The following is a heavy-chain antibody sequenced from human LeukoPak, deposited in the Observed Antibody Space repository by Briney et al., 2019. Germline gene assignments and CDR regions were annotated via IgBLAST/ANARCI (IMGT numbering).Heavy chain of an antibody. J-gene: IGHJ4*02. CDR3: ARLLAVDTAD. CDR1: GYTFTSYD. Sequence: ASVKVSCKASGYTFTSYDINWVRQATGQGLEWMGWMNPNSGNTGYAQKFQGRVTMTRDTSISTAYMELSRLRSDDTAVYYCARLLAVDTADWGQGTLVTVSS. D-gene: IGHD5-18*01. V-gene: IGHV1-8*01. CDR2: MNPNSGNT.